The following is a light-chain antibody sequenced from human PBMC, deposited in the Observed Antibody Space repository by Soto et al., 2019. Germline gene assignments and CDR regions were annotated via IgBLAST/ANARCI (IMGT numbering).Light chain of an antibody. V-gene: IGKV3D-20*01. Sequence: DIVLTQSPATLSLSPGDRVTLSCGASQRVVGGFFAWYQQKPGLAPRLLIYDTSVRASGIPDRISGSGSGTHFTLTISRLEPEDVAVYYCQQYGSSPSFGQGTKV. CDR2: DTS. CDR3: QQYGSSPS. J-gene: IGKJ1*01. CDR1: QRVVGGF.